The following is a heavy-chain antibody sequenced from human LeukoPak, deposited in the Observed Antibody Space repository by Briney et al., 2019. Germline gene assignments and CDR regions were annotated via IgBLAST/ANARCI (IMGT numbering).Heavy chain of an antibody. J-gene: IGHJ4*02. V-gene: IGHV1-69*05. CDR1: GGTFSSYA. CDR2: IIPIFGTA. Sequence: SVKVSCKASGGTFSSYAISWVRQAPGQGLEWMGRIIPIFGTANYAQKFQGRVTITTDESTSTAYMELSSLRSEDTAVYYCARDLGLLYYYDSSGYSYGYWGQGTLVTVSS. D-gene: IGHD3-22*01. CDR3: ARDLGLLYYYDSSGYSYGY.